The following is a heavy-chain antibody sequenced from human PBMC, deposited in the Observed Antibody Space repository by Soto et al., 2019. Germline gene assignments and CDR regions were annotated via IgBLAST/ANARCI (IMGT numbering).Heavy chain of an antibody. CDR2: INAGNGNT. J-gene: IGHJ4*02. V-gene: IGHV1-3*01. D-gene: IGHD3-10*01. Sequence: QVQLVQSGAEVKKPGASVKVSCKASGYTFTSYAMHWVRQAPGQRLEWMGWINAGNGNTKYSQKFQGRVTITRDTSASTAYMERSSLRSEDTAVYYCSRGPGGPDGPGEYWGQGTLVTVPS. CDR3: SRGPGGPDGPGEY. CDR1: GYTFTSYA.